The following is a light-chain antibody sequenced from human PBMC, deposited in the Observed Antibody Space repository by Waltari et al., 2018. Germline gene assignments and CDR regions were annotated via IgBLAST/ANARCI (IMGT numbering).Light chain of an antibody. V-gene: IGLV2-14*01. CDR1: SSDVGSYGL. CDR3: ISYTSSAAAYV. J-gene: IGLJ1*01. CDR2: EVN. Sequence: QSALTQPASVSGSPGQSITISCTGTSSDVGSYGLVSWYQQQPGKAPKPIIYEVNKRPSGVSSRFAGARSANTASLTISGLQAEDESDYYCISYTSSAAAYVFGSGTTVTVL.